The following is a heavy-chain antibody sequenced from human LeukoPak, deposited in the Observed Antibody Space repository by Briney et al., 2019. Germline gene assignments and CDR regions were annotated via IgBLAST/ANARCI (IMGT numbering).Heavy chain of an antibody. CDR1: GFTVTTNY. J-gene: IGHJ4*02. CDR3: ATRYCSSTSCYPPHYYFDY. Sequence: GSLRLSCAASGFTVTTNYMSWIRQPPGKGLEWIGEINHSGSTNYNPSLKSRVTISVDTSKNQFSLKLSSVTAADTAVYYCATRYCSSTSCYPPHYYFDYWGQGTLVTVSS. CDR2: INHSGST. V-gene: IGHV4-34*08. D-gene: IGHD2-2*01.